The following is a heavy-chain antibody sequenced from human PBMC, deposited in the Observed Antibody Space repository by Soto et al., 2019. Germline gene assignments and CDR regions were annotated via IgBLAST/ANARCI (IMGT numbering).Heavy chain of an antibody. CDR2: IWYDGSNK. CDR3: ARDTSIAAADFNWFDP. D-gene: IGHD6-13*01. Sequence: GGSLRLSCAASGFTFSSYGMHWVRQAPGKGLEWVAVIWYDGSNKYYADSVKGRFTISRDNSKNTLYLQMNSLRAEDTAVYYCARDTSIAAADFNWFDPWGQGTLVTVSS. J-gene: IGHJ5*02. V-gene: IGHV3-33*01. CDR1: GFTFSSYG.